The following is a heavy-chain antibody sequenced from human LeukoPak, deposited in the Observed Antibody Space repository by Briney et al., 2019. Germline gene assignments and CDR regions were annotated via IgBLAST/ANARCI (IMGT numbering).Heavy chain of an antibody. D-gene: IGHD1-26*01. Sequence: ASVTDSCKPSGYTFTNYHIHWVRQAPGQGPEWVGWINPASAGAAFAPKFQGRVSMTWDSSITTAFMDLTSLRSNDTAIYYCARQLGNYYRAFDFWGQGTLVTVSS. J-gene: IGHJ4*02. CDR3: ARQLGNYYRAFDF. CDR1: GYTFTNYH. CDR2: INPASAGA. V-gene: IGHV1-2*02.